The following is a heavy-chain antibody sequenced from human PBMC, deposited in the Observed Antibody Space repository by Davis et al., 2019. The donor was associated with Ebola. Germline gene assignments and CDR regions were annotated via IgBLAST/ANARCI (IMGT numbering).Heavy chain of an antibody. CDR3: ARDEYYYGSGSYGWFDP. CDR1: GGTFSSQT. Sequence: ASVKVSCKASGGTFSSQTISWVRQAPGQGLEWMGWISAYNGNTNYAQKVQGRVTMTTDTSTSTAYMELRSLRSDDTAVYYCARDEYYYGSGSYGWFDPWGQGTLVTVSS. CDR2: ISAYNGNT. D-gene: IGHD3-10*01. J-gene: IGHJ5*02. V-gene: IGHV1-18*01.